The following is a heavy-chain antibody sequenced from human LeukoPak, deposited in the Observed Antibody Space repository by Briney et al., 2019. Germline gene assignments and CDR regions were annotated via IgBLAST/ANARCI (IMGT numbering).Heavy chain of an antibody. CDR2: INPNSGGT. CDR1: GYTFTGYY. Sequence: ASVTVSCKASGYTFTGYYMHWVRQAPGQGLEWMGRINPNSGGTNYAQKFQGRVTMTRDTSISTAYMELSRLRSDDTAVYYCARDYPYSGSYYVWFDPWGQGTLVTVSS. D-gene: IGHD1-26*01. CDR3: ARDYPYSGSYYVWFDP. J-gene: IGHJ5*02. V-gene: IGHV1-2*06.